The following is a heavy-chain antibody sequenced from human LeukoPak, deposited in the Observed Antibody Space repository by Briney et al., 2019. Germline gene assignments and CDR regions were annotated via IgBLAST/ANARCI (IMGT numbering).Heavy chain of an antibody. CDR1: GYTFTSYG. CDR2: LSAYNGNT. Sequence: ASVKVSCKASGYTFTSYGLSWVRQAPGQGLEWIGWLSAYNGNTNYAQRLQGRVTMTTDTSTSTAYMELRSLRSDDTAVYYCARVEKNSHDAFDIWGRGTMVTVSS. CDR3: ARVEKNSHDAFDI. J-gene: IGHJ3*02. D-gene: IGHD4-23*01. V-gene: IGHV1-18*01.